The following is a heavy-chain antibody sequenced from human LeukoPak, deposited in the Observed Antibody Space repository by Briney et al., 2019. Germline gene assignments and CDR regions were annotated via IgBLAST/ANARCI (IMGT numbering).Heavy chain of an antibody. Sequence: SQTLSLTCTVSGGSISSGSYYWSWIRQPAGKGLEWIGRIYTSGSTNYNPSLKSRVTISVDTSKNQFSLKLSSVTAADTAVYYCASQRPTNLFRFLEWGGGNFDIWGQGTMVTVSS. V-gene: IGHV4-61*02. J-gene: IGHJ3*02. D-gene: IGHD3-3*01. CDR2: IYTSGST. CDR1: GGSISSGSYY. CDR3: ASQRPTNLFRFLEWGGGNFDI.